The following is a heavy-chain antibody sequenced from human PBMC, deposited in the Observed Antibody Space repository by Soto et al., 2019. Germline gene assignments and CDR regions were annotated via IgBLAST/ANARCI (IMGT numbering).Heavy chain of an antibody. J-gene: IGHJ1*01. CDR1: GFTFRSYV. CDR2: TSYDGRDK. D-gene: IGHD3-16*01. V-gene: IGHV3-30*19. CDR3: ARWGTTGGLDV. Sequence: QVQLVESGGGVVQPGTSLRVSCVGSGFTFRSYVIHWVRQAPGKGLVWVALTSYDGRDKYYGDSVRGRFTISRDNSRNTVDLQMDSLRLEDTALYYCARWGTTGGLDVWGQGTLVSVSS.